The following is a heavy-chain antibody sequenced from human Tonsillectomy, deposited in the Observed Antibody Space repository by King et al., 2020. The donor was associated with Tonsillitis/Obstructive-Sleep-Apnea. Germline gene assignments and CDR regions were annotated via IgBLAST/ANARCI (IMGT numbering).Heavy chain of an antibody. Sequence: VQLQQWGAGLLKPSETLSLTCAVYGGSFSGYYWSWIRQPPGKGLEWIGEINHSGSTNYNPSLKSRVTISVDTSKNQFSLKLSTVTAADTAVYYCARRVFGVVIIGVYYMDVWGKGTTVTVSS. CDR3: ARRVFGVVIIGVYYMDV. V-gene: IGHV4-34*01. D-gene: IGHD3-3*01. CDR1: GGSFSGYY. CDR2: INHSGST. J-gene: IGHJ6*03.